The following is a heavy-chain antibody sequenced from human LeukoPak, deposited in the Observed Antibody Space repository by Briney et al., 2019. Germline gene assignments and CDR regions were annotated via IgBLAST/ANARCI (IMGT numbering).Heavy chain of an antibody. J-gene: IGHJ2*01. Sequence: GGSLRLSCAASGFTFSGYGMNWVRQAPGKGLEWVSSISSGGSYMYYADSLKGRFTISRENAKNSLYLQMNSLRAEDTAVYYCARVGAKRGWYFDLWGRGTLVTVSS. CDR2: ISSGGSYM. CDR3: ARVGAKRGWYFDL. CDR1: GFTFSGYG. V-gene: IGHV3-21*01. D-gene: IGHD3-10*01.